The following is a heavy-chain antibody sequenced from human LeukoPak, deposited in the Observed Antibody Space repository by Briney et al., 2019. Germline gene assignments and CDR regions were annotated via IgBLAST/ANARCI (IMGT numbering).Heavy chain of an antibody. J-gene: IGHJ3*02. CDR1: GYTLTELS. CDR2: FDPEDGET. V-gene: IGHV1-24*01. D-gene: IGHD1-26*01. Sequence: ASVKVSCKVSGYTLTELSMHWVRQAPGKGLEWMGGFDPEDGETIYAQKFQGRVTMTEDTSTDTAYMELSSLRSEDTAVYYCATASAVGATYLAFDIWGQGTMVTVSS. CDR3: ATASAVGATYLAFDI.